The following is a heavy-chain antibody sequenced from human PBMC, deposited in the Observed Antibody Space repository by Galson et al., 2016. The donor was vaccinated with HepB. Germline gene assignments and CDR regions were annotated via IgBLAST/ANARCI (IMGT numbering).Heavy chain of an antibody. CDR3: ARDGIFNGNYFFDH. V-gene: IGHV1-18*01. D-gene: IGHD1-7*01. CDR1: GYSFSXXX. Sequence: SVKVSCKASGYSFSXXXISXXXQAXXXGLXXMGXXXTYXXXTXXAQKXXGRVTMITDTSTSTANMDLRSLRSDDTAVYYCARDGIFNGNYFFDHWGQGTLVXASS. J-gene: IGHJ4*02. CDR2: XXTYXXXT.